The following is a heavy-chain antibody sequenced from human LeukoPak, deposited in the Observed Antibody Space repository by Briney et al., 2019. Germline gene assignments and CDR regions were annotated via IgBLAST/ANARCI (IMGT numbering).Heavy chain of an antibody. CDR1: GDSISSSSYY. D-gene: IGHD5-18*01. CDR3: AGGDPAISY. CDR2: IYYSGRT. Sequence: MTSETLSLTCTVSGDSISSSSYYWLWLRQPPGKGLEWIASIYYSGRTYYNPSLKSPATISIHTSKNQFSLRLRSVTAADTAVYYCAGGDPAISYWGQGTLVTVSS. J-gene: IGHJ4*02. V-gene: IGHV4-39*07.